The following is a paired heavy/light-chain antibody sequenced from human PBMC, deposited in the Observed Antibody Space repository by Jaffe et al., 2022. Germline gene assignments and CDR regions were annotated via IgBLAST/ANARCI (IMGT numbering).Heavy chain of an antibody. CDR1: GYTFTSYG. CDR2: ISAYNGNT. V-gene: IGHV1-18*01. Sequence: QVQLVQSGAEVKKPGASVKVSCKASGYTFTSYGISWVRQAPGQGLEWMGWISAYNGNTNYAQKLQGRVTMTTDTSTSTAYMELRSLRSDDTAVYYCARVAGDYEPDRRYYYYMDVWGKGTTVTVSS. CDR3: ARVAGDYEPDRRYYYYMDV. D-gene: IGHD4-17*01. J-gene: IGHJ6*03.
Light chain of an antibody. CDR1: ALPKQY. CDR3: QSADSSGTYHHVV. V-gene: IGLV3-25*03. CDR2: KDS. J-gene: IGLJ2*01. Sequence: SYELTQPPSVSVSPGQTARITCSGDALPKQYAYWYQQKPGQAPVLVIYKDSERPSGIPERFSGSSSGTTVTLTISGVQAEDEADYYCQSADSSGTYHHVVFGGGTKLTVL.